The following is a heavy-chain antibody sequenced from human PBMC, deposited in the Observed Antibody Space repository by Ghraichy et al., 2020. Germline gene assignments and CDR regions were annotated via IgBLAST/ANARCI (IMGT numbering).Heavy chain of an antibody. D-gene: IGHD1-1*01. CDR1: GFTFSNYW. CDR2: IKHDGSEK. J-gene: IGHJ4*02. CDR3: ARVRNGGAFDY. V-gene: IGHV3-7*01. Sequence: GESLRLSCAATGFTFSNYWMSWVRQAPGKGLEWVANIKHDGSEKNYVDSVKGRITISRDNAKNSLYLQMNSLRAEDMAVYYCARVRNGGAFDYWGQGTLVTVSS.